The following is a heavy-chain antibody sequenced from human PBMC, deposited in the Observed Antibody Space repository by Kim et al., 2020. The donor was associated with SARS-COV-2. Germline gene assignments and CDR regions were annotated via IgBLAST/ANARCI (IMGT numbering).Heavy chain of an antibody. CDR2: IGTGDDT. V-gene: IGHV3-13*04. Sequence: GGSLRLSCAASGFSFSTYDMHWVRQRPGEGLEWVSGIGTGDDTYYPVSVEGRFTISRDNAKNSLYLQLNSLRIDDTAVYYCAGEGANWAFDIWGQGTMVT. J-gene: IGHJ3*02. CDR1: GFSFSTYD. D-gene: IGHD2-15*01. CDR3: AGEGANWAFDI.